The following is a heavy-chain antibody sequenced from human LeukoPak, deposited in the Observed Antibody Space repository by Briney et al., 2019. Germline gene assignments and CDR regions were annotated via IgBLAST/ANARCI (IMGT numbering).Heavy chain of an antibody. CDR2: IWYDGNNK. Sequence: GGSLRLSCAASGFTFSSYVMHWVRQAPGKGLEWVAVIWYDGNNKYYADSVKGRFTISRDNSKNTLYLQMNSLRAEDTAVYYCARDGGDTVTSPFDYWGQGTLVTVSS. CDR3: ARDGGDTVTSPFDY. CDR1: GFTFSSYV. V-gene: IGHV3-33*01. J-gene: IGHJ4*02. D-gene: IGHD4-17*01.